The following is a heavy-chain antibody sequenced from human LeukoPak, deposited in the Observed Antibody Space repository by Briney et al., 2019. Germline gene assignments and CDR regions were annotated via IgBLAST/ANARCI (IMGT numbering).Heavy chain of an antibody. J-gene: IGHJ4*01. D-gene: IGHD3-9*01. Sequence: GRSLRLSCAASGFTFNTHAMFWVRQVPGKGLEWVTVISHDGNNKRYADSVRGRFTISRDNSKNTLYLQMDSLRDEDTAVYYCVGRPGGRTDWYGYFWGQGTLVIVSS. V-gene: IGHV3-30*04. CDR1: GFTFNTHA. CDR2: ISHDGNNK. CDR3: VGRPGGRTDWYGYF.